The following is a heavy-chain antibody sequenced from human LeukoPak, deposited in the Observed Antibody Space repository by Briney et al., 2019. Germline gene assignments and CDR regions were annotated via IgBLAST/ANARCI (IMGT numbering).Heavy chain of an antibody. Sequence: PGGSLRLSCAASGFTFSSYQMNWVRQAPGKGLDWVSYISSSGSTIYYADSVKGRFTISRDNAKNSLYLQMNSLRVEDTAVYYCARDHYSSGWADYWGQGTLVTVSS. J-gene: IGHJ4*02. CDR1: GFTFSSYQ. CDR2: ISSSGSTI. CDR3: ARDHYSSGWADY. V-gene: IGHV3-48*03. D-gene: IGHD6-19*01.